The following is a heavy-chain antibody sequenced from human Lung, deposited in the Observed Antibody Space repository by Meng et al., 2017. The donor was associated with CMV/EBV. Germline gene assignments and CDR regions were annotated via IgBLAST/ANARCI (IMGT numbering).Heavy chain of an antibody. D-gene: IGHD6-13*01. CDR1: GGTFSSYA. J-gene: IGHJ4*02. Sequence: CKASGGTFSSYAISWVRQAPGQGLEWMGGIIPILGIANYAQQFQGRVTITADKSTSTAYMELSSLRSEDTAVYYCARDRGGKAAAGGYWGQGTLVTVSS. CDR3: ARDRGGKAAAGGY. CDR2: IIPILGIA. V-gene: IGHV1-69*10.